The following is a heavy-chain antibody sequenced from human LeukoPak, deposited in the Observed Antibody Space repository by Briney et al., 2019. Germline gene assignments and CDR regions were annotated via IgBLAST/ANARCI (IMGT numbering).Heavy chain of an antibody. V-gene: IGHV3-30*02. CDR2: IRSDGSNN. D-gene: IGHD3-10*01. Sequence: GGSLRLSCAASGFTFSIYGMHWVRQTPGKGLECLAFIRSDGSNNYYADYVKGRFTISRDNSNNTLYLQMNSLRPEDTALYYCAKKRASGSVWFDPWGQGTLVTVSS. CDR1: GFTFSIYG. J-gene: IGHJ5*02. CDR3: AKKRASGSVWFDP.